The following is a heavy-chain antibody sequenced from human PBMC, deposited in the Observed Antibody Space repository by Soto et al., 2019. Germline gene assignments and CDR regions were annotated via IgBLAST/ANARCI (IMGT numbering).Heavy chain of an antibody. D-gene: IGHD3-3*01. Sequence: GASVKVSCKVSGYTLTELSMHWVRQAPGKGLEWMGGFDPEDGETIYAQKFQGRVTMTEDTSTDTAYMELSSLRSEDTAVYYCATSRRGSYDFWSGYSWGSWFDPWGQGTLVTVSS. CDR3: ATSRRGSYDFWSGYSWGSWFDP. V-gene: IGHV1-24*01. J-gene: IGHJ5*02. CDR2: FDPEDGET. CDR1: GYTLTELS.